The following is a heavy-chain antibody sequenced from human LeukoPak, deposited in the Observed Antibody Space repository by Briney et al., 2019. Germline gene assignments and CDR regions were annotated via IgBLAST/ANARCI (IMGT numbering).Heavy chain of an antibody. Sequence: GGSLRLSCVGSGFTFRSYAMNWVRQLPGKGLEWVSSIGVGGRKTYYADSVKGRFTVSRDDAKNTLFLQMNSLQTEDMAIYYCAKDQKLLVHRSLDAWDLGILVTVPS. CDR1: GFTFRSYA. D-gene: IGHD3-16*02. V-gene: IGHV3-23*01. CDR2: IGVGGRKT. J-gene: IGHJ5*02. CDR3: AKDQKLLVHRSLDA.